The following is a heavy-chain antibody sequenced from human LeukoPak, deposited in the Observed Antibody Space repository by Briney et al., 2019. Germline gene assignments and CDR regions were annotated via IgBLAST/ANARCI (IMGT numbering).Heavy chain of an antibody. J-gene: IGHJ3*02. CDR2: INHSGST. CDR1: GGSFSGYY. V-gene: IGHV4-34*01. CDR3: ARWRLSGYDT. Sequence: SETLSLTCAVYGGSFSGYYWSWIRQPPGKGLEWIGEINHSGSTNYNPSLKSRVTISVDTSKNQFSLKLSSVTAADTAVYYCARWRLSGYDTWGQGTMVTVSS. D-gene: IGHD3-16*01.